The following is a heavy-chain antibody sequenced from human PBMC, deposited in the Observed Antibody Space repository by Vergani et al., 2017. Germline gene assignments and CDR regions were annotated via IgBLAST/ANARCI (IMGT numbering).Heavy chain of an antibody. D-gene: IGHD5-24*01. CDR3: ARMATISWAFDY. CDR1: GGSISSGGYY. CDR2: IYYSGST. V-gene: IGHV4-31*03. Sequence: QVQLQESGPGLVKPSQTLSLTCTVSGGSISSGGYYWSWIRQHPGKGLEWIGYIYYSGSTSYNPSLKSRVTISVDTSKNQFSLKLSSVTAADTAVYYCARMATISWAFDYWGQGTLVTVSS. J-gene: IGHJ4*02.